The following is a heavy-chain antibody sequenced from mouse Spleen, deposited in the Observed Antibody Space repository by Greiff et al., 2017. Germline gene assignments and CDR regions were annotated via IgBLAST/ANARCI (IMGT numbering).Heavy chain of an antibody. D-gene: IGHD2-13*01. V-gene: IGHV1S33*01. CDR3: ARSDYSGFAY. CDR1: GYTFTSYD. CDR2: IYPGDGST. J-gene: IGHJ3*01. Sequence: SGPELVKPGALVKISCKASGYTFTSYDINWVKQRPGQGLEWIGWIYPGDGSTKYNEKFKGKATLTADKSSSTAYMQLSSLTSENSAVYFCARSDYSGFAYWGQGTLVTVSA.